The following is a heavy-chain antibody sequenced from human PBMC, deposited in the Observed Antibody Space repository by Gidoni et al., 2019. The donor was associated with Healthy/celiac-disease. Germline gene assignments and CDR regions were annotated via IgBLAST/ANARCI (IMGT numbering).Heavy chain of an antibody. CDR1: GGSIRSSSYY. J-gene: IGHJ4*02. Sequence: QLQLQESGPGLVKPSETLSLTCTVSGGSIRSSSYYWGWIRQPPGKGLEWIGSFYYSGRTYYNPSLKSRVTISVDTSKNQFSLKLSSVTAADTAVYYCARHGTPLSGSYWAGFDYWGQGTLVTVSS. CDR2: FYYSGRT. V-gene: IGHV4-39*01. CDR3: ARHGTPLSGSYWAGFDY. D-gene: IGHD1-26*01.